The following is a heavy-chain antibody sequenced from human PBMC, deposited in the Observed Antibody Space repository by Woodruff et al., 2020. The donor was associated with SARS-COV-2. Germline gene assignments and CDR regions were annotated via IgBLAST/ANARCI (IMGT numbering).Heavy chain of an antibody. Sequence: EWIGSIYYSGSTYYNPSLKSRVTISVDTSKNQFSLKLSSVTAADTAVYYCARHCPRWLQFDNWFDPWGQGTLV. D-gene: IGHD5-12*01. CDR3: ARHCPRWLQFDNWFDP. V-gene: IGHV4-39*01. J-gene: IGHJ5*02. CDR2: IYYSGST.